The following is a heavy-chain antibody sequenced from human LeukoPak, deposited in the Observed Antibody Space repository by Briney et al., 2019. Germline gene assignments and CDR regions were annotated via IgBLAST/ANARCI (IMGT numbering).Heavy chain of an antibody. CDR1: GYTFTSYD. Sequence: ASVTVSCKASGYTFTSYDINWVRQATGQGLEWMGWMNPNSGNTGYAQKFQGRVTITRNTSISTAYMELSSLRSDDTAVYYCARGTAHTIFGVVMDMNAFDIWGQGTMVTVSS. CDR3: ARGTAHTIFGVVMDMNAFDI. D-gene: IGHD3-3*01. J-gene: IGHJ3*02. CDR2: MNPNSGNT. V-gene: IGHV1-8*03.